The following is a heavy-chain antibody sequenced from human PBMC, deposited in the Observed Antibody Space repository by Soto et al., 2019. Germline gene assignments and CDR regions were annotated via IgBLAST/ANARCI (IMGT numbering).Heavy chain of an antibody. J-gene: IGHJ6*03. V-gene: IGHV3-74*01. CDR3: ARGAKGAYYMDV. CDR2: INSDGSTT. CDR1: GFTFNSHW. Sequence: EVQLVESGGGSVHPGGSLRLSCAASGFTFNSHWMHWARQAPGKGLVWISRINSDGSTTNYADSVKGRLTISRDNAKNTVYVQINSLRAEDTAVYYCARGAKGAYYMDVWGKGTTVTVSS. D-gene: IGHD2-21*01.